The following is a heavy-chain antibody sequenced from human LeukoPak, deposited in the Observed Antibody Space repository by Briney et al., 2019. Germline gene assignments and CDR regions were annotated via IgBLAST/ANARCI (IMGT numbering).Heavy chain of an antibody. Sequence: SETLSLTCTVSGGSISSGGYYWSWIRQPPGKGLEWIGYIYHSGSTYYNPSLKSRVTISVDRSKNQFSLKLSSVTAADTAVYYCAREDGDYDYWGQGTLVTVSS. CDR2: IYHSGST. V-gene: IGHV4-30-2*01. CDR3: AREDGDYDY. J-gene: IGHJ4*02. D-gene: IGHD4-17*01. CDR1: GGSISSGGYY.